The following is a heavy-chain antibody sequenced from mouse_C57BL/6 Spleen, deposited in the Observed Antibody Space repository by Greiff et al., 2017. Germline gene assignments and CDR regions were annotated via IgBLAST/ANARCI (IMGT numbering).Heavy chain of an antibody. CDR1: GYTFTSYW. CDR2: IDPSDSYT. CDR3: ARYQIFDY. J-gene: IGHJ2*01. V-gene: IGHV1-59*01. Sequence: QVQLQQPGAELVRPGTSVKLSCKASGYTFTSYWMHWVKQRPGQGLEWIGVIDPSDSYTNYNQKFKGKATLTVDTSSSTAYMQLSSLTSEDSAVYYCARYQIFDYWGQGTTLTVSS.